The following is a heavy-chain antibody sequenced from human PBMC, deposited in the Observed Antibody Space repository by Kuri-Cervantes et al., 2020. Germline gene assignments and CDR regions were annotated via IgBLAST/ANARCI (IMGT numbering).Heavy chain of an antibody. CDR1: GYTLTELS. J-gene: IGHJ4*02. V-gene: IGHV1-18*01. D-gene: IGHD3-3*01. CDR2: ISAYNGNT. CDR3: ARAVPGLEGGFDY. Sequence: ASVKVSCKVSGYTLTELSMHRVRQAPGQGLEWMGWISAYNGNTNYAQKLQGRVTMTTDTSTSTAYMELRSLRSDDTAVYYCARAVPGLEGGFDYWGQRTLVTVSS.